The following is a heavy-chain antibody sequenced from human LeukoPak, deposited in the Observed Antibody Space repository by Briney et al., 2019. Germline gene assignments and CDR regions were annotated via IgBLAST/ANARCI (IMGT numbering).Heavy chain of an antibody. D-gene: IGHD3-9*01. V-gene: IGHV3-53*01. CDR2: IYSGGKT. Sequence: PGGSLRLSCAASGFTVSNNYMSWLRQAPGKGLEWVSLIYSGGKTYYADSVKGRFIISRDNSKNTLYLQMNSLRAEDTAVYYCAKSLRYFDWYFDYWGQGTLVTVSS. J-gene: IGHJ4*02. CDR1: GFTVSNNY. CDR3: AKSLRYFDWYFDY.